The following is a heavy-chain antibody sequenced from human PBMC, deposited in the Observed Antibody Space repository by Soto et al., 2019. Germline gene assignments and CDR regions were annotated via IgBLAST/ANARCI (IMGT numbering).Heavy chain of an antibody. CDR2: INPNSGGT. J-gene: IGHJ6*02. CDR3: ARDPGGYCSSTSCSYYYGMDV. D-gene: IGHD2-2*01. Sequence: GASVKVSCKASGYTFTGYYMHWVRQAPGQGLEWMGWINPNSGGTNYAQKFQGWVTMTRDTSISTAYMELSRLRSDDTAVYYCARDPGGYCSSTSCSYYYGMDVWGQGTTVTVS. V-gene: IGHV1-2*04. CDR1: GYTFTGYY.